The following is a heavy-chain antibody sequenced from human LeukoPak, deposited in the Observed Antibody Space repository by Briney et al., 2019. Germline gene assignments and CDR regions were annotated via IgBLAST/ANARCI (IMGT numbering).Heavy chain of an antibody. CDR2: INHSGST. V-gene: IGHV4-34*01. CDR1: GGSFSGYY. CDR3: ARSTSMTTPLFDP. J-gene: IGHJ5*02. D-gene: IGHD1-26*01. Sequence: PSETLSLTCAVYGGSFSGYYWSWIRQPPGKGLEWIGEINHSGSTNYNPSLKSRVTISVDTSKNQFSLKLSSVTAADTAVYYCARSTSMTTPLFDPWGQGTLVTVSS.